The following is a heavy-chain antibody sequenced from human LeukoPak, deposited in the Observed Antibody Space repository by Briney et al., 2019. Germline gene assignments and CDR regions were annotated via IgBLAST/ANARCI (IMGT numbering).Heavy chain of an antibody. CDR2: IRYDGSNK. J-gene: IGHJ4*02. V-gene: IGHV3-30*02. D-gene: IGHD1-7*01. Sequence: GGSLRLSCVASGFTLSDHYMDWVRQAPGKGLEWVAFIRYDGSNKYYADSVKGRFTISRDNSKNTLYLQMNSLRAEDTAVYYCAKDPGELELRVYFDYWGQGTLVTVSS. CDR1: GFTLSDHY. CDR3: AKDPGELELRVYFDY.